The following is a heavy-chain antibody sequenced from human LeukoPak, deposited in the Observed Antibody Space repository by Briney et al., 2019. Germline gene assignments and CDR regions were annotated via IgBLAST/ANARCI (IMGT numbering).Heavy chain of an antibody. J-gene: IGHJ4*02. CDR3: ARGSYSSGWYGPGVDY. CDR1: GYTFTGYY. V-gene: IGHV1-2*06. Sequence: ASVKLSCKASGYTFTGYYIHWVRQAPGQGLEWMGRINPNSGGTNYAQKFQGRVTMTRDTSISTVYMELSRLRSDDTAVYYCARGSYSSGWYGPGVDYWGQGTLVTVSS. CDR2: INPNSGGT. D-gene: IGHD6-19*01.